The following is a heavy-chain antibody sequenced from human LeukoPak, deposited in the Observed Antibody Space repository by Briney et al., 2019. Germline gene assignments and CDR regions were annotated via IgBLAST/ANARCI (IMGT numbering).Heavy chain of an antibody. CDR2: ITSSSDTT. J-gene: IGHJ4*02. CDR3: AKGGKWDVTPFDY. CDR1: GFTFRSYS. V-gene: IGHV3-48*01. D-gene: IGHD1-26*01. Sequence: GGSLRLSCAASGFTFRSYSMNWVRQAPGKGLEWVSYITSSSDTTYYADSVKGRFTISRDNAKNSLYLQMNSLRAEDTAVYYCAKGGKWDVTPFDYWGQGTLVTVSS.